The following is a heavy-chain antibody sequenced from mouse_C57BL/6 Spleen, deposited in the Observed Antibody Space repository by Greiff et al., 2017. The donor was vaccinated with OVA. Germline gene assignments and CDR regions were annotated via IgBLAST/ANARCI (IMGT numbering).Heavy chain of an antibody. CDR3: ARHTGDWYFDV. Sequence: DVMLVESGGDLVKPGGSLKLSCAASGFTFSSYGMSWVRQTPDKRLEWVATISSGGSYTYYPDSVKGRFTISRDNAKNTLYLQMSSLKSEDTAMYYCARHTGDWYFDVWGTGTTVTVSS. J-gene: IGHJ1*03. V-gene: IGHV5-6*02. CDR1: GFTFSSYG. CDR2: ISSGGSYT.